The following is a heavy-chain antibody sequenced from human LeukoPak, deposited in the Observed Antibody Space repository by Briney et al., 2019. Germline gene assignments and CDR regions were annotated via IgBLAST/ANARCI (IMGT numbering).Heavy chain of an antibody. Sequence: ASVKVSCKASGYTFTGYYMHWVRQAPGQGLEWMGWINPNSGGTNYAQKFQGRVTMTRDTSISTAYMELSRLRSDDTAVYYCARDLSITISGVVTLYYFDYWGQGTLVTVSS. CDR2: INPNSGGT. J-gene: IGHJ4*02. D-gene: IGHD3-3*01. CDR3: ARDLSITISGVVTLYYFDY. V-gene: IGHV1-2*02. CDR1: GYTFTGYY.